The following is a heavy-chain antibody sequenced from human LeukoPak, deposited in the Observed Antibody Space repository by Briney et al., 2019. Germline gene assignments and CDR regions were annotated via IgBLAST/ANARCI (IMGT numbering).Heavy chain of an antibody. J-gene: IGHJ4*02. Sequence: KASETLSLTCAVYGGSFSGYYWSWIRQPPGKGLEWIGEINHSGSTNYNPSLKSRVTISVDTSKNQFSLKLSSVTAADTAVYYCARGGPLSTDDYWGQGTLVTVSS. CDR3: ARGGPLSTDDY. CDR1: GGSFSGYY. V-gene: IGHV4-34*01. CDR2: INHSGST. D-gene: IGHD2/OR15-2a*01.